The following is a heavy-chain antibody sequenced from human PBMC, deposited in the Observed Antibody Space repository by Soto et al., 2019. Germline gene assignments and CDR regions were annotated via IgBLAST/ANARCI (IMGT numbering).Heavy chain of an antibody. CDR1: GFSLSTSGVG. V-gene: IGHV2-5*02. CDR2: IYWDDAK. J-gene: IGHJ4*02. CDR3: AHFGGVYCSSTSCPPLLGY. D-gene: IGHD2-2*01. Sequence: QITLKESGPTLVKPTQTITLTCTFSGFSLSTSGVGVGWIRQPPGKALEWLALIYWDDAKRYSPSLKSRLTITKDTSKNQVVLTMTNMDPVDTATYYCAHFGGVYCSSTSCPPLLGYWGQGTLVTVSS.